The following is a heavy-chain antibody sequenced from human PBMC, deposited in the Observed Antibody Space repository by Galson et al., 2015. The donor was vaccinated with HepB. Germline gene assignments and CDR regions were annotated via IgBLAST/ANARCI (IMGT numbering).Heavy chain of an antibody. Sequence: SVNVSCKASGYTFTSYYMHWVRQAPGQGLEWMGIINPSGGSTSYAQKFQGRVTMTRDTSTSTVYMELSSLRSEDTAVYYCAREIGGDYYRSYYYSGMDVWGQGTTVTVSS. J-gene: IGHJ6*02. CDR3: AREIGGDYYRSYYYSGMDV. V-gene: IGHV1-46*01. D-gene: IGHD1-26*01. CDR2: INPSGGST. CDR1: GYTFTSYY.